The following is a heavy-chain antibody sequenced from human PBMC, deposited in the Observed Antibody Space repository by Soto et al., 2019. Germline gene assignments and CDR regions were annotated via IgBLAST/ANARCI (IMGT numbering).Heavy chain of an antibody. CDR3: AREGGIGAAAAHYYYYSMDV. Sequence: ASVQVSCKASGYSFTSYDINWVRQATGQGLEWMGWMNPNSGNTGYAQKFQGRVTLTRNTPKSTSHMELSSLRSDDTAVYYCAREGGIGAAAAHYYYYSMDVWGKGNPVTASS. V-gene: IGHV1-8*01. CDR1: GYSFTSYD. CDR2: MNPNSGNT. D-gene: IGHD6-13*01. J-gene: IGHJ6*03.